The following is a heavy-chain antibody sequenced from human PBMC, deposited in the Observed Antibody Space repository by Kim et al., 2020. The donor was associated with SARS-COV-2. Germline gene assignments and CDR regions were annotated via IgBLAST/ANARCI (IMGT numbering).Heavy chain of an antibody. Sequence: SETLSLTCTVSGGSISSSSYYWGWIRQPPGKGLEWIGTIYYSGSTYYNPSLQNRVTISVDTSNNPFSLKLNSVTAADTAVYYCARHADELLLPYCDYWGQGTLGTVSS. J-gene: IGHJ4*02. CDR2: IYYSGST. D-gene: IGHD2-15*01. CDR1: GGSISSSSYY. CDR3: ARHADELLLPYCDY. V-gene: IGHV4-39*01.